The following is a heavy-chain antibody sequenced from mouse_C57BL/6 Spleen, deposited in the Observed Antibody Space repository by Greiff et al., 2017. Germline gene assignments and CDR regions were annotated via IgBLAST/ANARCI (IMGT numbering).Heavy chain of an antibody. J-gene: IGHJ3*01. CDR3: AREGLRRGFAY. Sequence: VKLQQPGAELVRPGTSVKLSCKASGYTFTSYWMHWVKQRPGQGLEWIGVIDPSDSYTNYNQKFKGKATLTVDTSSSTAYMQLSSLTSEDSAVYYCAREGLRRGFAYWGQGTLVTVSA. CDR1: GYTFTSYW. V-gene: IGHV1-59*01. D-gene: IGHD2-4*01. CDR2: IDPSDSYT.